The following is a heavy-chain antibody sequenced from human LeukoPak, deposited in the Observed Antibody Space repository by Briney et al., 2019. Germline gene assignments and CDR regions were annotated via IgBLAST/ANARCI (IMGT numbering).Heavy chain of an antibody. CDR3: ASSVVVPADWFDP. J-gene: IGHJ5*02. CDR2: ISYDGSNK. Sequence: GRSLRLSCAASGFTFSSYAMHWVRQAPGKGLEWVAVISYDGSNKYYADSVKGRFTISRDNSKNTLYLQMNSLRAEGTAVYYCASSVVVPADWFDPWGQGTLVTVSS. V-gene: IGHV3-30-3*01. CDR1: GFTFSSYA. D-gene: IGHD2-2*01.